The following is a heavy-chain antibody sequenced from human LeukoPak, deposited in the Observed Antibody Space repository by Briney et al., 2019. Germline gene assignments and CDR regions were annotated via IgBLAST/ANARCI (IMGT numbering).Heavy chain of an antibody. CDR3: ARSGSGSYYNVHAYYYYCMDV. D-gene: IGHD3-10*01. CDR2: IYTSGST. V-gene: IGHV4-61*02. Sequence: PSETLSLTCTVSGGSISSGSYYWSWIRQPAGKGLEWIGRIYTSGSTNYNPSLKSRVTISVDTSKNQFSLKLSSVTAADTAVYYCARSGSGSYYNVHAYYYYCMDVWGKGTTVTISS. J-gene: IGHJ6*03. CDR1: GGSISSGSYY.